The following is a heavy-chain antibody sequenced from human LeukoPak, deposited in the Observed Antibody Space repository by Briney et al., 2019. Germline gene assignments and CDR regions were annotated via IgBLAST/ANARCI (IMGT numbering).Heavy chain of an antibody. V-gene: IGHV1-46*01. J-gene: IGHJ4*02. Sequence: EASVKVSCKASGYTFTSYYMHWVRQAPGQGLKWMGIINPSGGSTSYAQKFQGRVTMTRDTSTSTVYMELSSLRSEDTAVYYCARLGGEVGYYDSSGYFPFDYWGQGTQVTVSS. CDR2: INPSGGST. D-gene: IGHD3-22*01. CDR3: ARLGGEVGYYDSSGYFPFDY. CDR1: GYTFTSYY.